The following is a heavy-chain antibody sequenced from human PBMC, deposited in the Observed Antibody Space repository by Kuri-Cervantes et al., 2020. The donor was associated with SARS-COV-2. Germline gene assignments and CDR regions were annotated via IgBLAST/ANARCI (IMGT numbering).Heavy chain of an antibody. CDR1: GFTFSSYA. CDR2: ISGSGGST. D-gene: IGHD2-15*01. J-gene: IGHJ4*02. Sequence: GESLKISCAASGFTFSSYAMSWVRQAPGKGLEWVSAISGSGGSTYYADSVKGRFTISRDNSKNTLYLQMNSLRAEDTAVYCCAKILTPGYCSGGSCYLGDYWGQGTLVTVSS. CDR3: AKILTPGYCSGGSCYLGDY. V-gene: IGHV3-23*01.